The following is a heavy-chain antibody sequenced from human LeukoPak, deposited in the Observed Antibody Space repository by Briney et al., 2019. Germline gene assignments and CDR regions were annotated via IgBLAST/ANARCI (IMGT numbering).Heavy chain of an antibody. D-gene: IGHD6-13*01. CDR1: GFNYCSYA. CDR2: VSYGGIHK. Sequence: GGSLRLSCAACGFNYCSYAMQALRAAPGKGVEGGAVVSYGGIHKYSVHPVKGRFTISRANSQNTLNLQMNSLSAEDTAVYYCAKDGRAKFDLLCSSSWYYFDYWGQGTLVTVSS. J-gene: IGHJ4*02. CDR3: AKDGRAKFDLLCSSSWYYFDY. V-gene: IGHV3-30*18.